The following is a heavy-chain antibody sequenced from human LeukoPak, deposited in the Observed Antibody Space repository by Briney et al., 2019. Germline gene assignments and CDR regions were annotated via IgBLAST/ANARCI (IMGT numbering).Heavy chain of an antibody. J-gene: IGHJ4*02. V-gene: IGHV3-23*01. D-gene: IGHD3-22*01. Sequence: GGSLRLSCAVSGITLSNYGMSWVRQAPGKGLEWVAGISGSGGTTNYADSVKGRFPISRDNPKNTLFLHMNSLRAEDTAVYFCAKRGVVIRVILVGFHKEAYYFDSWGQGALVTVSS. CDR1: GITLSNYG. CDR3: AKRGVVIRVILVGFHKEAYYFDS. CDR2: ISGSGGTT.